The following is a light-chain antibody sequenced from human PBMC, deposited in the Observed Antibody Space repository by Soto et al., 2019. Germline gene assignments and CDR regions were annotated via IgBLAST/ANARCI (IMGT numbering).Light chain of an antibody. CDR3: SSYATGNTLV. CDR2: DVS. Sequence: QSVLTQPASVSGSPGQSFTISCTGNSGDIGGYNYGSWYQQHPAKAPKLMISDVSDRPSGVSNRFSGSKSGNTASLTSSGRRSEDEADYYCSSYATGNTLVFGGGSKLAVL. CDR1: SGDIGGYNY. V-gene: IGLV2-14*01. J-gene: IGLJ2*01.